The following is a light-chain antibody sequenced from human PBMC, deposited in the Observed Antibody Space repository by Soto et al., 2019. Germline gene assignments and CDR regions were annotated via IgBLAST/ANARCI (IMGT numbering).Light chain of an antibody. CDR2: GAS. CDR3: QQYNNWWT. CDR1: QSVSNN. V-gene: IGKV3-15*01. J-gene: IGKJ1*01. Sequence: EIVMTQSPATLSVSPGERATLSCRASQSVSNNLAWYQKKPGQAHRLLIYGASTRATGIPARFSGSGSGTEFTLTSSSLQSEDFAFYYCQQYNNWWTFGQGTRVDIK.